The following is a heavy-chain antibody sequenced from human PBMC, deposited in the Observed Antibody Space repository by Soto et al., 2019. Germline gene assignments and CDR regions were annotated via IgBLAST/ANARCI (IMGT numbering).Heavy chain of an antibody. CDR2: IYYSGTT. V-gene: IGHV4-39*01. CDR3: ARNVATDGYGMDV. D-gene: IGHD4-17*01. CDR1: GDSITSNSYF. Sequence: SETLSLTCTVSGDSITSNSYFWAWIRQPPGKGLEWIGSIYYSGTTYYNPSLKSRVTISVDRSRNQFSLKLSSVTAADTAVYYCARNVATDGYGMDVWGQGTTVTVS. J-gene: IGHJ6*02.